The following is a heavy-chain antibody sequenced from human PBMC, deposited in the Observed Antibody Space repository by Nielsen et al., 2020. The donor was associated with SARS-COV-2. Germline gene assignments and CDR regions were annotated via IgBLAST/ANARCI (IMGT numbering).Heavy chain of an antibody. D-gene: IGHD3-22*01. CDR2: INPNSGGT. CDR3: ARDFITMIVVVMAPSLNSRGMDV. V-gene: IGHV1-2*04. Sequence: ASVKVSCKASGYTFTGYYMHWVRQAPGQGLEWMGWINPNSGGTNYAQKFQGWVTMTRDTSISTAYMELSRLRSDDTAVYYCARDFITMIVVVMAPSLNSRGMDVWGQGTTVTVSS. J-gene: IGHJ6*02. CDR1: GYTFTGYY.